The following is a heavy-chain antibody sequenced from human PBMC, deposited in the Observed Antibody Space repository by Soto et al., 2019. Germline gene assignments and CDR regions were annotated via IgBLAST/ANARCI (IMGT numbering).Heavy chain of an antibody. J-gene: IGHJ6*02. CDR3: ANVGAPSGNGMDV. Sequence: QVQLVESGGGVVQPGRSLRLSCAASGFTFSSYGMHWVRQAPGKGLEWVALISYDGSNRYYADSVKGRSTISRDNPKNTLYLQMNSRRAEGRAVYYCANVGAPSGNGMDVWGQGTTVTVPS. CDR2: ISYDGSNR. CDR1: GFTFSSYG. D-gene: IGHD1-26*01. V-gene: IGHV3-30*18.